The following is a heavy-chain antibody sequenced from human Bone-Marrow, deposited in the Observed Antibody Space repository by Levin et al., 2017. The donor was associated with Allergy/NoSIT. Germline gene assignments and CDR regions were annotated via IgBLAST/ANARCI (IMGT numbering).Heavy chain of an antibody. D-gene: IGHD2-15*01. CDR3: ARDFGGGGSRGAKMYKRALDY. CDR1: GYTFTSYG. J-gene: IGHJ4*02. CDR2: ISAYNGNT. V-gene: IGHV1-18*01. Sequence: GESLKISCKASGYTFTSYGISWVRQAPGQGLEWMGWISAYNGNTNYAQKLQGRVTMTTDTSTRTAYMELRSLRSDDTAVYYCARDFGGGGSRGAKMYKRALDYWGQGTLVTVSS.